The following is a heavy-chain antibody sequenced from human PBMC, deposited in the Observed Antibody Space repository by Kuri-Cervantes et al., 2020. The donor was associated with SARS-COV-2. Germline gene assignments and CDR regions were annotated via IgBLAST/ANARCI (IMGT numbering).Heavy chain of an antibody. J-gene: IGHJ4*02. CDR1: GGSFSGYY. V-gene: IGHV4-34*01. CDR3: ARDPIYRGTSDLGKLDY. CDR2: INHSGST. Sequence: SETLSLTCAVYGGSFSGYYWSWIRQPPGKGLEWIGEINHSGSTNYNPPLKSRVTISVDTSKNQFSLKLSSVTAADTAVYYCARDPIYRGTSDLGKLDYWGRGTLVTVSS. D-gene: IGHD3-3*01.